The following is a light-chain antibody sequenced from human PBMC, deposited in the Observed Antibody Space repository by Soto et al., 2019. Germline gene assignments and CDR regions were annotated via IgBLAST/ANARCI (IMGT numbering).Light chain of an antibody. CDR3: QQYYSALFT. CDR2: WAS. J-gene: IGKJ4*01. CDR1: QSVLYSHNNTNH. V-gene: IGKV4-1*01. Sequence: DIVMTQSPDSLAVSLGERATINCKSSQSVLYSHNNTNHLAWYQQKPGQPPRLLIYWASTRQSGVPDRFSGSGSGTDFTLTISSLQAEDVAVYYCQQYYSALFTFGGGTKVEIK.